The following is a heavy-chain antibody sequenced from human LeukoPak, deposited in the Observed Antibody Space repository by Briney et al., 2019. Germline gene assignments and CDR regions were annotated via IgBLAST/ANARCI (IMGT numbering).Heavy chain of an antibody. CDR1: GGSISSSSYY. D-gene: IGHD6-19*01. CDR2: IYYSGTT. J-gene: IGHJ6*03. V-gene: IGHV4-39*07. CDR3: ARDKRVAVAGTYIYYYYMDV. Sequence: SETLSLTCTVSGGSISSSSYYWGWIRQPPGKGLEWIGSIYYSGTTYYNPSLKSRVTISVDTSRNQFSLKLSSVTAADTAVYYCARDKRVAVAGTYIYYYYMDVWGNGTTVTISS.